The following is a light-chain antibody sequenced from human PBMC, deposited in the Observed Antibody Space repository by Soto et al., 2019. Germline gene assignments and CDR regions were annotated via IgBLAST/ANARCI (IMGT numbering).Light chain of an antibody. V-gene: IGLV2-14*01. CDR2: DVS. CDR3: SSFTSRHTYV. CDR1: SSDIGGYNY. J-gene: IGLJ1*01. Sequence: QSVLTQPASVSGSPGQSTTISCTGTSSDIGGYNYVSWYQQLPGEAPKLIIYDVSDRPSGVSTRFSGSKSGNTASLTISGLQAEDEGDYYCSSFTSRHTYVFGTGDQAHRP.